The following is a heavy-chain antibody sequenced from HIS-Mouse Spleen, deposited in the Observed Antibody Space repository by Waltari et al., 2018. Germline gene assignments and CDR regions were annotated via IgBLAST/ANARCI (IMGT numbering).Heavy chain of an antibody. J-gene: IGHJ4*02. V-gene: IGHV4-39*07. CDR2: IYYSGST. Sequence: QLQLQESGPGLVKPSETLSLTCPVSGGPIRSSSYYLGRLRQPPGKGLEWIGSIYYSGSTYYNPSLKSRVTISVDTSKNQFSLKLSSVTAADTAVYYCARAYYYGSGSYYKGYFDYWGQGTLVTVSS. CDR3: ARAYYYGSGSYYKGYFDY. D-gene: IGHD3-10*01. CDR1: GGPIRSSSYY.